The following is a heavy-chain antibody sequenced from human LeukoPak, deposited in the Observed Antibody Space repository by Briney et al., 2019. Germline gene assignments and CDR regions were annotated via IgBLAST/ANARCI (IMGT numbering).Heavy chain of an antibody. D-gene: IGHD6-13*01. CDR2: ISSSSSYI. J-gene: IGHJ4*02. CDR3: ARDRGLRSDSWYGLFDY. V-gene: IGHV3-21*01. CDR1: GFTFSSYD. Sequence: KSGGSLRLACAASGFTFSSYDMTWVCQAPGKGLEWVSSISSSSSYIYYADSVKGRFTISRDNAKNSLYLQMNSLRAEDTAVYYCARDRGLRSDSWYGLFDYWGQGTLVTVSS.